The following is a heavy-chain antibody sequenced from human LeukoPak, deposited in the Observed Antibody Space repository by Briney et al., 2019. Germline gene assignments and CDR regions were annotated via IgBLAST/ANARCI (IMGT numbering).Heavy chain of an antibody. V-gene: IGHV3-48*03. CDR3: ARIVVTGGTFDP. CDR2: ISSSGSTI. D-gene: IGHD2-2*01. CDR1: GFTFSSYE. Sequence: GGSLRLSCAASGFTFSSYEMNWVRQAPGKGLEWVSYISSSGSTIYYTDSMKGRFTISRDNAKNSLYLQMNSLRAEDTAVYYCARIVVTGGTFDPWGQGTLVTVSS. J-gene: IGHJ5*02.